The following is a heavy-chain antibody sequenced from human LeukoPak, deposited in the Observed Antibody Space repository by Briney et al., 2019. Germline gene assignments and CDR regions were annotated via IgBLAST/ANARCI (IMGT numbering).Heavy chain of an antibody. CDR1: GFTVSSNY. Sequence: HPGGSLRLSCAASGFTVSSNYMSCVRHAPGKGLEWVSVIYSGGSTYYADSVKGRFTISRDNSKNTLYLQMNSLRAEDTAVYYCARHQEAGFDYWGQGTLVTVSS. J-gene: IGHJ4*02. CDR2: IYSGGST. D-gene: IGHD6-19*01. V-gene: IGHV3-53*01. CDR3: ARHQEAGFDY.